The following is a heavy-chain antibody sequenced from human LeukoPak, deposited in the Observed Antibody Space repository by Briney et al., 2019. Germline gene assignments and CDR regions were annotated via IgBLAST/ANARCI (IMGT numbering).Heavy chain of an antibody. V-gene: IGHV3-30*18. Sequence: GRSLRLSCAASGFTFSSDGMHWVRQAPGKGLEWLTFISYDANTKYYSDSVRGRFTVSRGNSKNTMYLQMNSLRPEDTAMYYCAKDRASSWSLDYWGQGNLVTVSS. D-gene: IGHD6-13*01. CDR3: AKDRASSWSLDY. CDR2: ISYDANTK. CDR1: GFTFSSDG. J-gene: IGHJ4*02.